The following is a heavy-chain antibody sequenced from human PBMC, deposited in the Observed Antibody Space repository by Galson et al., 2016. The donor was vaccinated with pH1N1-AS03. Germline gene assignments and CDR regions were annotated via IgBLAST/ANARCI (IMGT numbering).Heavy chain of an antibody. CDR3: AAPYYDSSDDGGYFDL. J-gene: IGHJ2*01. D-gene: IGHD3-22*01. Sequence: ETLSLTCTVSGGSISSSAYYWGWIRQPPGKGLEWIGSLYYGGSTYYNPSLKTRVTIAVDTSKNHFSLKLNSVTAADTAVYYCAAPYYDSSDDGGYFDLWGRGTLVSVSS. V-gene: IGHV4-39*07. CDR1: GGSISSSAYY. CDR2: LYYGGST.